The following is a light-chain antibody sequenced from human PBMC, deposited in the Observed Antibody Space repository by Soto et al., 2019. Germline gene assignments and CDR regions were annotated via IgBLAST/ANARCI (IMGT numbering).Light chain of an antibody. Sequence: IALPQSPCTLSLSPGERSTLSCTSIQIVSSSYLAWYQQKPGQAPRLLIYGASNRATGIPDRFSGSGSGTDFTLTISRLEPEDFAVYYCQQYGSSGTFGQGTKVDIK. CDR1: QIVSSSY. CDR3: QQYGSSGT. J-gene: IGKJ1*01. CDR2: GAS. V-gene: IGKV3-20*01.